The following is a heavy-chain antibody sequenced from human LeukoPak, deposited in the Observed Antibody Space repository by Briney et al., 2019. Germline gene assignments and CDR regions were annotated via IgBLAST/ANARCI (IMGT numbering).Heavy chain of an antibody. CDR1: GYTFTSYD. CDR3: AISSTDYSSSWLGGNYYYYMDV. D-gene: IGHD6-13*01. CDR2: MNPNSGNT. J-gene: IGHJ6*03. V-gene: IGHV1-8*01. Sequence: ASVKVSCKASGYTFTSYDINWVRQATGQGLEWMGWMNPNSGNTGYAQKFQGRVTMTRNTSISTAYMELSSLRSEDTAVYYCAISSTDYSSSWLGGNYYYYMDVWGKGTTVTVSS.